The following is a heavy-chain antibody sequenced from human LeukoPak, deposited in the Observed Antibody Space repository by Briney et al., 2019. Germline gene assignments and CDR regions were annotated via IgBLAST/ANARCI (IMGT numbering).Heavy chain of an antibody. CDR3: ARTPPARCPGSTCYPYFDY. D-gene: IGHD2/OR15-2a*01. J-gene: IGHJ4*02. V-gene: IGHV4-61*03. Sequence: SETLSLTCSVSGDSIDSINTYYWSWIRQSPDKGLEWIGFIRHSGTTNYNPSFRSRVTMSVDTSKNHFSLKLTSVTAADTAVYYCARTPPARCPGSTCYPYFDYWGQGTLVTVSS. CDR1: GDSIDSINTYY. CDR2: IRHSGTT.